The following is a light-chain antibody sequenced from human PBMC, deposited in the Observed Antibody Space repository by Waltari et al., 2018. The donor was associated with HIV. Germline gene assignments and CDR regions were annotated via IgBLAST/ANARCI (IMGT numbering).Light chain of an antibody. J-gene: IGLJ1*01. V-gene: IGLV2-11*01. CDR3: CSYAGSYGGV. Sequence: QSALTQPRSVYGSPGQSVTISCTGTSSAVGGYNYVSWYQQHPGKAPKLMIYDVSKRPSGVPDRFSGSKSGNTASLTISGLQAEDEADYYCCSYAGSYGGVFGTGTKVTVL. CDR2: DVS. CDR1: SSAVGGYNY.